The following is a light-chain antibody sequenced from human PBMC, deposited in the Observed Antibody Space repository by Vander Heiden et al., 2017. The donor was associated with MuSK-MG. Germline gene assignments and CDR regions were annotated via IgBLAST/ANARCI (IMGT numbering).Light chain of an antibody. CDR3: QSYDSSLSALYV. CDR1: RSNLGAGYD. J-gene: IGLJ1*01. V-gene: IGLV1-40*01. CDR2: GNS. Sequence: QSVLTQPPSVSGAPGQRVTISCTGSRSNLGAGYDLHWYQQLPGTAPKLLIYGNSKRPSGVTDRFSGAKSGTSASLAITGLQAEEEADYYCQSYDSSLSALYVFGTGTKVTVL.